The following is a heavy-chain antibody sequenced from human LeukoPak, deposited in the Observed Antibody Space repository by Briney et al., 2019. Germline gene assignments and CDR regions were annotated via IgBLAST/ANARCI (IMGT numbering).Heavy chain of an antibody. J-gene: IGHJ4*02. CDR2: IRSIVTSI. V-gene: IGHV3-48*03. D-gene: IGHD6-13*01. Sequence: GGSLRLSCAASGLTFSSYEMNWVRQAPGKGLEWVSLIRSIVTSIYYVDSVKGRFTISRDNAKNSLYLQMDSLRAEDTAVYYCARGISSSYHRHFDYWGQGILVTVSS. CDR3: ARGISSSYHRHFDY. CDR1: GLTFSSYE.